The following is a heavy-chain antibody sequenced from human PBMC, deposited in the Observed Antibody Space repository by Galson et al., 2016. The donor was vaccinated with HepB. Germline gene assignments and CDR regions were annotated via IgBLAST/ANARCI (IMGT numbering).Heavy chain of an antibody. CDR2: IYAGGETT. CDR1: GFTVSTDY. Sequence: SLRLSCAGSGFTVSTDYMSWVRQAPGKGLEWVSSIYAGGETTYYADSVKGRFIISRDNSKNTLSLQMNSLRAEDTAVYYCARSGSYYDRAGYYRDPFDYWGQGTLVTVSS. D-gene: IGHD3-22*01. J-gene: IGHJ4*02. V-gene: IGHV3-66*01. CDR3: ARSGSYYDRAGYYRDPFDY.